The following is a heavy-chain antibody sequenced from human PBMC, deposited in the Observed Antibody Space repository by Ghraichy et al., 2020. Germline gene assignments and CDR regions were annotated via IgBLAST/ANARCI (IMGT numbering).Heavy chain of an antibody. J-gene: IGHJ3*02. CDR1: GGSFSGYY. D-gene: IGHD4-17*01. Sequence: SETLSLTCAVYGGSFSGYYWSWIRQPPGKGLEWIGEINHSGSTNYNPSLKSRVTISVDTSKNQFSLKLSSVTAADTAVYYCARVYGDYVIGAFDIWGQGTMVTVSS. V-gene: IGHV4-34*01. CDR3: ARVYGDYVIGAFDI. CDR2: INHSGST.